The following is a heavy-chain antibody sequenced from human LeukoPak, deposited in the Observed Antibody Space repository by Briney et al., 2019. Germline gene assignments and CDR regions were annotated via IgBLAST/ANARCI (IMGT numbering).Heavy chain of an antibody. Sequence: SVKVSCKASGGTFSSCAISWVRQAPGQGLEWMGGIIPIFGTANYAQKFQGRVTITADESTSTAYMELSSLRSEDTAVYYCARTLSGGSCYVGWGQGTLVTVSS. CDR1: GGTFSSCA. CDR2: IIPIFGTA. CDR3: ARTLSGGSCYVG. J-gene: IGHJ4*02. V-gene: IGHV1-69*13. D-gene: IGHD2-15*01.